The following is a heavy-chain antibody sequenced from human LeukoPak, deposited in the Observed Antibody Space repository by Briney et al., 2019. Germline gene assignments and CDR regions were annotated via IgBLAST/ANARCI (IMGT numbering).Heavy chain of an antibody. V-gene: IGHV1-8*01. CDR1: GYTFTSYD. CDR2: MNPNSGNT. Sequence: RASLKLSCKASGYTFTSYDINWVRQATGQGLEWMGWMNPNSGNTGYAQKFQGRVTMTRNTSISTAYMELSSLRSEDTAVYYCARGSRRHSLTFDYWGQGTLVTVSS. CDR3: ARGSRRHSLTFDY. J-gene: IGHJ4*02.